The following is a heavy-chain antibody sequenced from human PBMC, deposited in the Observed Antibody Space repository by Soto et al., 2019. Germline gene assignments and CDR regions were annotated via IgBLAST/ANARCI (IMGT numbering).Heavy chain of an antibody. CDR3: ARDGIGGTVFRGYLDY. CDR1: GGIFHGYG. D-gene: IGHD1-7*01. V-gene: IGHV3-33*01. J-gene: IGHJ4*02. CDR2: IRFDGSNE. Sequence: GGSLRLSCAVPGGIFHGYGMHWVRQAPGKGLEWVAIIRFDGSNEEYADSVKGRFTISRDNSKNTLYLQMNTLGAEDTAVYYCARDGIGGTVFRGYLDYWGRGTVVTVSS.